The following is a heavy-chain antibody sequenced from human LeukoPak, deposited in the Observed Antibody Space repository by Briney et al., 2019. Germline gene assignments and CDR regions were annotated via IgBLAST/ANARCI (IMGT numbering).Heavy chain of an antibody. J-gene: IGHJ1*01. CDR1: GGSISSGGYY. V-gene: IGHV4-30-2*01. Sequence: PSETLSLTCTVSGGSISSGGYYWSWIRQPPGKGLEWIGYIYHSGSTYYNPSLKSRVTISVDRSKNQFSLKLSSVTAADTAVYYCASECSSTSCSATFQYWGQGTLVTVSS. CDR2: IYHSGST. D-gene: IGHD2-2*01. CDR3: ASECSSTSCSATFQY.